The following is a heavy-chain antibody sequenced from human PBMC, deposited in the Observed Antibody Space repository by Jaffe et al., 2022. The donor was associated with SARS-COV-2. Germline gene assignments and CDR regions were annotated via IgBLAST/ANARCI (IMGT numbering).Heavy chain of an antibody. CDR2: ISWNSGSI. J-gene: IGHJ6*02. V-gene: IGHV3-9*01. CDR1: GFTFDDYA. Sequence: EVQLVESGGGLVQPGRSLRLSCAASGFTFDDYAMHWVRQAPGKGLEWVSGISWNSGSIGYADSVKGRFTISRDNAKNSLYLQMNSLRAEDTALYYCAKDHGGGGYYLGYYGMDVWGQGTTVTVSS. D-gene: IGHD3-3*01. CDR3: AKDHGGGGYYLGYYGMDV.